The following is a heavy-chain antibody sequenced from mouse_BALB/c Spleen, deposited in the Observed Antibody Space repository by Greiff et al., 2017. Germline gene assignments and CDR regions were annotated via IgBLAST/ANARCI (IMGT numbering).Heavy chain of an antibody. J-gene: IGHJ4*01. CDR1: GFSLTSYG. Sequence: LVAPSQSLSITCTVSGFSLTSYGVHWVRQPPGKGLEWLVVIWSDGSTTYNSALKSRLSISKDNSKSQVFLKMNSLQTDDTAMYYCARELGRGYYAMDYWGQGTSVTVSS. D-gene: IGHD4-1*01. V-gene: IGHV2-6-2*01. CDR2: IWSDGST. CDR3: ARELGRGYYAMDY.